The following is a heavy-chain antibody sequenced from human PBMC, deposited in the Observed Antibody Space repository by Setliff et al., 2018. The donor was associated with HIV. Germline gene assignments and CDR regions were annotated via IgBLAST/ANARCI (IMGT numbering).Heavy chain of an antibody. CDR2: INPNSGGT. J-gene: IGHJ4*01. Sequence: ASVKVSCKASGYTFTAYYMHWVRQAPGQGLEWMGRINPNSGGTNYAEKFQGRVTMTRDTSTSTVYMELSSLRSEDTAVYYCARGRGPSRFDYWGQGTLVTVSS. CDR1: GYTFTAYY. V-gene: IGHV1-2*06. CDR3: ARGRGPSRFDY.